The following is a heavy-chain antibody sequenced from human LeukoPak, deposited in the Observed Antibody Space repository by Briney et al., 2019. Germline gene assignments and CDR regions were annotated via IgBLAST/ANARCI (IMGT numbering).Heavy chain of an antibody. D-gene: IGHD3-22*01. CDR3: ARHSDSPNYPDTDSFDL. CDR1: GFTFSDYY. Sequence: GGSLRLSCAASGFTFSDYYMFWARQAPGKGLEWVSVIYATGNTYYANSVKGRFTISRDNSENTLYLQMNSLRVGDTAVYYCARHSDSPNYPDTDSFDLWGQGTTVTVSS. V-gene: IGHV3-66*04. CDR2: IYATGNT. J-gene: IGHJ3*01.